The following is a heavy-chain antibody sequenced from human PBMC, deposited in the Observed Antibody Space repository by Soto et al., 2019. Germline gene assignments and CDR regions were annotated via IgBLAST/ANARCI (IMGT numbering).Heavy chain of an antibody. CDR2: INHSGST. J-gene: IGHJ4*02. V-gene: IGHV4-34*01. CDR3: ARNEKAQQLVYYFDY. D-gene: IGHD6-13*01. CDR1: GGSFSGYY. Sequence: SETLSLTCAVYGGSFSGYYWSWICQPPGKGLEWIGEINHSGSTNYNPSLKSRVTISVDTSKNQFSLKLSSVTAADTAVYYCARNEKAQQLVYYFDYWGQGTLVTVSS.